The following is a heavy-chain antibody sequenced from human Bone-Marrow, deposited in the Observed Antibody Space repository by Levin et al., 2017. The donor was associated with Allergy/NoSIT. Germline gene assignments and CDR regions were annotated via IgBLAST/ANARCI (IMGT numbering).Heavy chain of an antibody. CDR2: ISSGGSTI. V-gene: IGHV3-11*01. CDR3: ARDRGEGTLPD. CDR1: GFTFSDYY. D-gene: IGHD3-16*01. Sequence: NTGGSLRLSCAASGFTFSDYYMNWIRQAPGKGLEWVSYISSGGSTIYYADSVKGRFTISRDNAKNSLYLQMNSLRADDTAVYYCARDRGEGTLPDWGQGTLVTVSS. J-gene: IGHJ4*02.